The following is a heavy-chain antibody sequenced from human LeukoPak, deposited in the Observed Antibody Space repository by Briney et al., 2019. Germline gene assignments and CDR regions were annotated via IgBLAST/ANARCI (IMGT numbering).Heavy chain of an antibody. Sequence: GASVKVSCKASGYIFTDYYMHWVRQAPGQELGWMGRINPNSGGTNYAQKFQGRVTMTRDTSISTAYMELSRLTSDDTAVYFCAREIMFRGVMLTGDYYSYYYMDVWGKGTTVTVSS. CDR3: AREIMFRGVMLTGDYYSYYYMDV. V-gene: IGHV1-2*06. D-gene: IGHD3-16*01. CDR2: INPNSGGT. J-gene: IGHJ6*03. CDR1: GYIFTDYY.